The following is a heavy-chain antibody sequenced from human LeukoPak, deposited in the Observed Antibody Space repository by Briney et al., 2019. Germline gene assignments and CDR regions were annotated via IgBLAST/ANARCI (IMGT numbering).Heavy chain of an antibody. J-gene: IGHJ4*02. CDR1: GFTFSTYA. CDR2: INSAGTSK. D-gene: IGHD4-23*01. CDR3: ARGRNAGGPYYSDY. V-gene: IGHV3-21*01. Sequence: GGSLRLSCAASGFTFSTYAINWVRQAPGKGLEWVSSINSAGTSKKYADSLKGRFTISRDNAKNSLFLQLSSLRDEDTAVYYCARGRNAGGPYYSDYWGQGALVTVSS.